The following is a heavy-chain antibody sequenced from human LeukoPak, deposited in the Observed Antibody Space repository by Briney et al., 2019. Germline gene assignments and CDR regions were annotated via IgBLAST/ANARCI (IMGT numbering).Heavy chain of an antibody. V-gene: IGHV3-23*01. CDR3: AETPYIKIAMDYFYYFDV. CDR1: GSGFLFNIYA. CDR2: ITSDDDT. J-gene: IGHJ6*03. Sequence: GGSLRLSCAASGSGFLFNIYAMTWVRQAPGKGLEWVSTITSDDDTYYSDSVKGRFSVSRDNSKSTVYLQLSSLRADDTAIYFCAETPYIKIAMDYFYYFDVWGKGTTVIVSS. D-gene: IGHD2-2*03.